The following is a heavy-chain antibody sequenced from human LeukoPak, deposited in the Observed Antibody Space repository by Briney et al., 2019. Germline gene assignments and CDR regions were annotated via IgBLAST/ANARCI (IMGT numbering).Heavy chain of an antibody. Sequence: GGSLRLSCAASGFTFSSYWMSWVRQAPGKGLEWVANIKQDGSEKYYVDSVKGRFTISRDNAKNTLYLQMNSLRAEDTAVYYCERDFTIRPVAVWALYTDYYMDVGGKGTTVTISS. J-gene: IGHJ6*03. D-gene: IGHD6-19*01. CDR1: GFTFSSYW. V-gene: IGHV3-7*01. CDR2: IKQDGSEK. CDR3: ERDFTIRPVAVWALYTDYYMDV.